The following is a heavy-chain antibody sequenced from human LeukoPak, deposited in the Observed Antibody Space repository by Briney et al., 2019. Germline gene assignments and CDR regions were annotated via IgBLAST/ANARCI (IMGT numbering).Heavy chain of an antibody. CDR3: ARQLPTVTPYYFDY. CDR2: IYPGDSDT. J-gene: IGHJ4*02. Sequence: GGSLKISCKGSGYSFTSYWIGWVRQMPGKGLEWVGIIYPGDSDTRYSPSFQGQVTISADKSISTAYLQWSSLKASDTAMYYCARQLPTVTPYYFDYWGQGTLVTVSS. D-gene: IGHD4-17*01. V-gene: IGHV5-51*01. CDR1: GYSFTSYW.